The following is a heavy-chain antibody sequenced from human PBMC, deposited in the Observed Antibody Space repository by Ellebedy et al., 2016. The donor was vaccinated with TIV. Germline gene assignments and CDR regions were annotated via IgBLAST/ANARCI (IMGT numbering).Heavy chain of an antibody. D-gene: IGHD6-13*01. Sequence: PGGSLRLSCAASGFTFSSYGMHWVRQAPGKGLEWVAFIRYDGSNKSYVDSVKGRFTISRDKSKNTLYLQMNSLRPEDTAMYYCAKDRSHSSSWTDYWGQGTLVTVSS. V-gene: IGHV3-30*02. CDR1: GFTFSSYG. CDR3: AKDRSHSSSWTDY. J-gene: IGHJ4*02. CDR2: IRYDGSNK.